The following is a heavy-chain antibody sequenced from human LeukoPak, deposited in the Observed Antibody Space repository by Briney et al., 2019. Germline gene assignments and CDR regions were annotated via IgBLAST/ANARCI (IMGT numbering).Heavy chain of an antibody. Sequence: PSETLSLTCTVSGGSISSFFWSWIRQPPGKGLEWIGYIYTSGSTNYNPSLKSRVTISVDTSKNQFSLKLSSVTAADTAVYYCASAAPMGWFDPWGQGTLVTVSS. V-gene: IGHV4-4*09. CDR1: GGSISSFF. J-gene: IGHJ5*02. CDR3: ASAAPMGWFDP. CDR2: IYTSGST. D-gene: IGHD2-15*01.